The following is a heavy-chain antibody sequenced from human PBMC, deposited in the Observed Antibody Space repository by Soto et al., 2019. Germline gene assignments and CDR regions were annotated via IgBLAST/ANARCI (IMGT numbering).Heavy chain of an antibody. J-gene: IGHJ4*02. CDR1: GFTFSSYG. CDR2: IWYDGSNK. CDR3: ARGYDSRGYPLLIDY. V-gene: IGHV3-33*01. D-gene: IGHD3-22*01. Sequence: GGSLRLSLAASGFTFSSYGMPWVRQAPGKGLEWVAVIWYDGSNKYYADSVKGRFTISRDNAKNTLYLQMNSLRAEDTAVYYCARGYDSRGYPLLIDYGGQGTLVTVSS.